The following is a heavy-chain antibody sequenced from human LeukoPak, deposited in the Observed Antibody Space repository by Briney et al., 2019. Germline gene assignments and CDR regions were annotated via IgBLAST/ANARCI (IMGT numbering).Heavy chain of an antibody. D-gene: IGHD5-18*01. J-gene: IGHJ6*03. CDR1: GGTFSGYA. Sequence: ASVRISCKASGGTFSGYAISWVRQAPGQGLEWMGGIIPIFGTANYAQKFQGRVTITTDESTSTAYMELSSLRSEDTAVYYCARGSEDTAMANYYYYYMDVWAKGPRSPSP. CDR3: ARGSEDTAMANYYYYYMDV. V-gene: IGHV1-69*05. CDR2: IIPIFGTA.